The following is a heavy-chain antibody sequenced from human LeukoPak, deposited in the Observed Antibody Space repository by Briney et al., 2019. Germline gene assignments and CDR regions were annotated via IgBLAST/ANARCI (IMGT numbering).Heavy chain of an antibody. D-gene: IGHD6-19*01. Sequence: GSLRLSCAAFGFTFSSYAMSWVRQAPGKGLEWVSAISGSGGSTYYADSVKGRFTISRDNSKNTLYLQMNSLRAEDTAVYYCAKDTVADYYFDYWGQGTLVTVSS. J-gene: IGHJ4*02. V-gene: IGHV3-23*01. CDR1: GFTFSSYA. CDR2: ISGSGGST. CDR3: AKDTVADYYFDY.